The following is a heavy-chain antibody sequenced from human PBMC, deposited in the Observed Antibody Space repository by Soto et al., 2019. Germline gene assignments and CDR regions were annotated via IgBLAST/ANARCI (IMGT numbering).Heavy chain of an antibody. Sequence: QVLLVQSGAEVKKPGASVRVSCKASGFTFSTYGISWVRQAPGQGLEWMGRTFVSNGSTHYAQNYQGRLTMTTERSTSIAYMELRSLRSDDTAVYYCASHSFTMVRGIIGSPVDIWGQGTMITVSS. CDR1: GFTFSTYG. J-gene: IGHJ3*02. CDR2: TFVSNGST. V-gene: IGHV1-18*01. CDR3: ASHSFTMVRGIIGSPVDI. D-gene: IGHD3-10*01.